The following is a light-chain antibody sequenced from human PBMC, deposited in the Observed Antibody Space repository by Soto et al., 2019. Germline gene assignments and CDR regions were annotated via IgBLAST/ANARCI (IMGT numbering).Light chain of an antibody. V-gene: IGKV3-20*01. Sequence: EIVLTQSPATLSLSPGERATLSCRASQSVSSSYLAWYQQKPGQAPRLLIYGASSRATGIPDRFSGSGSATDFTLTISRLEPEDVAVYYCQQYGSSRWTFGQGAKVDIK. CDR2: GAS. CDR3: QQYGSSRWT. CDR1: QSVSSSY. J-gene: IGKJ1*01.